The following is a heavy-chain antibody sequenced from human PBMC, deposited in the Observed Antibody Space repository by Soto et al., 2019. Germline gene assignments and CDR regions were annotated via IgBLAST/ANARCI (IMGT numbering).Heavy chain of an antibody. CDR1: CVSISSSSYY. CDR3: ARHSTEFDDFWSGYGMVLIWFDP. Sequence: PSETLSLTCTVSCVSISSSSYYCGWIRKPPGKGLEWIGSIYYSGSTYYNPSLKSRVTISVDTSKNQFSLKLSSVTAADTAVYYCARHSTEFDDFWSGYGMVLIWFDPWGQGTLVTVSS. D-gene: IGHD3-3*01. V-gene: IGHV4-39*01. CDR2: IYYSGST. J-gene: IGHJ5*02.